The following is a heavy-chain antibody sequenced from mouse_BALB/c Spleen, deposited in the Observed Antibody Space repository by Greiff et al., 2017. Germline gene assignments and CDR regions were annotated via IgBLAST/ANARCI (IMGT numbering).Heavy chain of an antibody. CDR2: ISYSGST. D-gene: IGHD1-1*01. J-gene: IGHJ1*01. CDR3: ASSGYYGSSYVNWYFDV. Sequence: EVKVEESGPSLVKPSQTLSLTCSVTGDSITSGYWNWIRKFPGNKLEYMGYISYSGSTYYNPSLKSRISITRDTSKNQYYLQLNSVTTEDTATYYCASSGYYGSSYVNWYFDVWGAGTTVTVSS. V-gene: IGHV3-8*02. CDR1: GDSITSGY.